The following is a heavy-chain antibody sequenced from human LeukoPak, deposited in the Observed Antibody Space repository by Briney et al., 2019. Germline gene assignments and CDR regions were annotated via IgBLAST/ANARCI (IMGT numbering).Heavy chain of an antibody. D-gene: IGHD3-10*01. CDR2: IYYSGST. Sequence: SETLSLTCTVSGGSFSSGDHYWNWIRQHPGKGLEWIGYIYYSGSTYYNPSLKSRVAISVDTSKNQFSLKLSSVTAADTAMYYCARETFYYGSGTYDYWGQGTLVTVSS. V-gene: IGHV4-31*03. CDR3: ARETFYYGSGTYDY. J-gene: IGHJ4*02. CDR1: GGSFSSGDHY.